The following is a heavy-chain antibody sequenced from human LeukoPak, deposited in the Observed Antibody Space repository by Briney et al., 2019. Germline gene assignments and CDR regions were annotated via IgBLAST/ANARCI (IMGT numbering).Heavy chain of an antibody. V-gene: IGHV6-1*01. D-gene: IGHD5-18*01. CDR1: GDSVSSNSVA. CDR2: TYYRSKWYY. J-gene: IGHJ4*02. CDR3: AREEEVTRFDY. Sequence: SQTLSLTCAISGDSVSSNSVAWNWIRQSPSRGLEWLGRTYYRSKWYYDYAISVKSRITINPDTSKNQFSLQLNSVTPEDTALYYCAREEEVTRFDYWGQGTLVSVSS.